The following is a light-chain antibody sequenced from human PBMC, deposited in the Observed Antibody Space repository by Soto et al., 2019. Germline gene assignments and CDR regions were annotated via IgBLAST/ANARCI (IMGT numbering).Light chain of an antibody. Sequence: EIVMTQSTATLSVSRGERATLCCRASRSVSSHLAWYQQKPGQAPRLLIYGASTRATGIPARFSGSGSGTAFTLTISSLQSEDFAVYYCQQYNIGPRTFGGGTKLEIK. J-gene: IGKJ4*01. CDR3: QQYNIGPRT. CDR2: GAS. CDR1: RSVSSH. V-gene: IGKV3-15*01.